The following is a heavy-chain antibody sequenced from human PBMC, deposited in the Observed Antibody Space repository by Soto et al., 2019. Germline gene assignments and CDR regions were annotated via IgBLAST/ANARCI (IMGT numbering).Heavy chain of an antibody. J-gene: IGHJ4*02. D-gene: IGHD3-22*01. CDR3: ARDLLYYYDSSGPIGY. CDR1: GFTFSSYG. V-gene: IGHV3-33*01. Sequence: QVQLVESGGGVVQPGRSLRLSCAASGFTFSSYGMHWVRQAPGKGLEWVAVIWYDGSNKYYADSVKDRFTISRDNSKNTLYLQMNSLRAEDTAVYYCARDLLYYYDSSGPIGYWGQGTLVTVSS. CDR2: IWYDGSNK.